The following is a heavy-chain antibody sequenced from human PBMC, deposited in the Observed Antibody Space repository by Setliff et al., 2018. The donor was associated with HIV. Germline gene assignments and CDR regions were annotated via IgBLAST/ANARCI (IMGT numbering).Heavy chain of an antibody. Sequence: LSLPCTVSGVSGGSISSHYWNWIRQPPGKGLEWIGYIYYTGTTKNNPSLKSRVTMSIDTSKNQFSLKLSSVTAADTAVYYCARGLWFGGSYWFDPWGQGTLVTVSS. CDR1: GGSISSHY. J-gene: IGHJ5*02. CDR2: IYYTGTT. CDR3: ARGLWFGGSYWFDP. V-gene: IGHV4-59*11. D-gene: IGHD3-10*01.